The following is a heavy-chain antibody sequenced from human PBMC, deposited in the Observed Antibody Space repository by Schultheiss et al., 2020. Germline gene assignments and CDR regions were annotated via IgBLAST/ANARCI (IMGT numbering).Heavy chain of an antibody. V-gene: IGHV4-61*02. D-gene: IGHD3-10*01. Sequence: SETLSLTCTVSGGSIRSGSYYWSWIRQPAGKGLEWIGRIYTSGSTNYNPSLKSRVTISVDTSKNQFSLKLSSVTAADTAVYYCARAMVGFGELSYYYYYGMDVWGQGTTVTVSS. CDR1: GGSIRSGSYY. CDR3: ARAMVGFGELSYYYYYGMDV. CDR2: IYTSGST. J-gene: IGHJ6*02.